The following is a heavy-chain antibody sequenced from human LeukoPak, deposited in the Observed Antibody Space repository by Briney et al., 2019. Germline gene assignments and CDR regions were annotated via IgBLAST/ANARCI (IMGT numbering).Heavy chain of an antibody. Sequence: PSETLSLTCTVSGDSMRGYYWSWIRQPPGQGLEWMGYTYYSGGTNYNPSLKGRVTISVDTSKNQFSLRLSSVSAADTAVYYCARERIAVAGTPLLYVWGKGTTVTVSS. J-gene: IGHJ6*04. CDR2: TYYSGGT. CDR3: ARERIAVAGTPLLYV. D-gene: IGHD6-19*01. CDR1: GDSMRGYY. V-gene: IGHV4-59*01.